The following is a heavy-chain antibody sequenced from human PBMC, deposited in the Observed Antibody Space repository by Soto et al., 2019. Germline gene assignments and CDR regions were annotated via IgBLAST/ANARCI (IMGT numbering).Heavy chain of an antibody. CDR3: ARHPPYYYGSGSLNWFDP. D-gene: IGHD3-10*01. J-gene: IGHJ5*02. CDR2: IYYSGST. CDR1: GGSISSGGYS. V-gene: IGHV4-39*01. Sequence: PSETLSLTCAVSGGSISSGGYSWSWIRQPPGKGLEWIGSIYYSGSTYYNPSLKSRVTISVDTSKNQFSLKLSSVTAADTAVYYCARHPPYYYGSGSLNWFDPWGQGTLVT.